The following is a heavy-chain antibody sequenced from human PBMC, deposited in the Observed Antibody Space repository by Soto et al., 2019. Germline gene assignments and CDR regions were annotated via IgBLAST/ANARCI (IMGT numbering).Heavy chain of an antibody. J-gene: IGHJ3*02. CDR1: GFTFSSYS. Sequence: EVQLVESGGGLVKPGGSLRLSCAVSGFTFSSYSMNWVRQAPGKGLEWVSSISRSAGNTYYADSVKGRFTISRDNAKNSMYLQMNSLRAEDTAVYYCARDQVPGLDAFDIWGQGTMVTVSS. V-gene: IGHV3-21*01. CDR3: ARDQVPGLDAFDI. CDR2: ISRSAGNT.